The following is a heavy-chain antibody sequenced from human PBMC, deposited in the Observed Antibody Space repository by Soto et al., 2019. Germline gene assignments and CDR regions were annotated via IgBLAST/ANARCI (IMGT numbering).Heavy chain of an antibody. J-gene: IGHJ5*02. Sequence: ASVKVSCKVSGYTLTELSMHWVRQAPGKGLEWMGGFDPEDGETIYAQKFQGRVTMTEDTSTDTAYMELSSLRSEDTAVYYCATRPGITGTTVGQDWFDPWGQGTLVTVSS. V-gene: IGHV1-24*01. CDR2: FDPEDGET. CDR1: GYTLTELS. D-gene: IGHD1-7*01. CDR3: ATRPGITGTTVGQDWFDP.